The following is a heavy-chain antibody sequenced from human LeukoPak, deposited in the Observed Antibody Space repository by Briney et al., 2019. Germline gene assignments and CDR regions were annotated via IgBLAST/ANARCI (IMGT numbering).Heavy chain of an antibody. V-gene: IGHV4-38-2*01. Sequence: SETLSLTCAVSGYSISSSYYWGWIRQPPGKGLEWIGSIYHSGSTYYNPSLKSRVTISVDTSKNQFSLKLSSVTAADTAVYYCAREGRQVTQLYGPYIFDDWGQGTLVTVSS. J-gene: IGHJ5*02. CDR2: IYHSGST. D-gene: IGHD4-11*01. CDR3: AREGRQVTQLYGPYIFDD. CDR1: GYSISSSYY.